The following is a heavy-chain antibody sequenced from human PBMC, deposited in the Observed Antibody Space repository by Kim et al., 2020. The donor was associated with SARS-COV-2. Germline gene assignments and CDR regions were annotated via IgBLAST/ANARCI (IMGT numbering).Heavy chain of an antibody. J-gene: IGHJ4*02. CDR3: ARRKIDYDILTGAADFDY. V-gene: IGHV4-39*01. Sequence: KSRVTISVDTSKNQFSLKLSSVTAADTAVYYCARRKIDYDILTGAADFDYWGQGTLVTVSS. D-gene: IGHD3-9*01.